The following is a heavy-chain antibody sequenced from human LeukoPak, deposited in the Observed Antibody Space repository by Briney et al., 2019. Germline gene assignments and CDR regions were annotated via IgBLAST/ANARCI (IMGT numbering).Heavy chain of an antibody. Sequence: PSETLSLTCTVSGGSISSSSYYWGWIRQPPGKGLEWIGSIYYSGSTYYNPSLKSRVTISVDTSKNQFSLKLSSVTAADTAVYYCARGKTTVTNFRWYFDLWGRGTLVTVSS. V-gene: IGHV4-39*01. D-gene: IGHD4-17*01. CDR1: GGSISSSSYY. CDR2: IYYSGST. CDR3: ARGKTTVTNFRWYFDL. J-gene: IGHJ2*01.